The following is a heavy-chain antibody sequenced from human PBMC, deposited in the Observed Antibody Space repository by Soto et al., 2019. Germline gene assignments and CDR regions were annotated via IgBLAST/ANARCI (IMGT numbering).Heavy chain of an antibody. Sequence: QVQLQQWGAGLLKPSETLSLTCAVYGGSLSGYYWSWIRQPPGKGLEWIGEINHSGSTNYNPSLKSRVTISVDTSKNQFSLKLSSVTAADTAVYYCASTSGWYHAWGQGTLVTVSS. CDR1: GGSLSGYY. D-gene: IGHD6-19*01. CDR2: INHSGST. J-gene: IGHJ5*02. CDR3: ASTSGWYHA. V-gene: IGHV4-34*01.